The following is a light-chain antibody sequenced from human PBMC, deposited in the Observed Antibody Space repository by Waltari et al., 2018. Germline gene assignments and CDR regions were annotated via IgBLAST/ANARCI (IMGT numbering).Light chain of an antibody. V-gene: IGKV3-20*01. Sequence: EIVLTQSPGTLSLSPGERATLSCRASQSVGSSYLAWYQQKPGQAPRLLLYGASNRATDIPDRFSGSGSGTDFTLTISRLEPEDFAVYYCQQYGTSRTFGQGTKVEIK. CDR1: QSVGSSY. J-gene: IGKJ1*01. CDR3: QQYGTSRT. CDR2: GAS.